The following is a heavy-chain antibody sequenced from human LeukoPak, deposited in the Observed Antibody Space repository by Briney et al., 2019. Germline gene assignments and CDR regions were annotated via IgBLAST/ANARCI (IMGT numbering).Heavy chain of an antibody. V-gene: IGHV3-21*01. CDR3: AKAQDTVVVPAAMDY. J-gene: IGHJ4*02. CDR1: GFTFSSYS. CDR2: ISSSSSYI. D-gene: IGHD2-2*01. Sequence: GGSLRFSCAASGFTFSSYSMNWVRQAPGKGLECVSSISSSSSYIYYADSVKGRFTISRDNAKNSLYLQMNSLKAEDTAVYYCAKAQDTVVVPAAMDYWGQGTLVTVSS.